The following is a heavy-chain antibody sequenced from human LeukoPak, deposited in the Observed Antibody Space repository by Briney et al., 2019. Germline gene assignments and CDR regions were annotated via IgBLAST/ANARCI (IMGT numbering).Heavy chain of an antibody. D-gene: IGHD2-2*01. J-gene: IGHJ4*02. CDR2: GYYSGTT. CDR3: AARTQYCSSTSCYDY. CDR1: GGSIKSNY. Sequence: NASETLSLTCTVSGGSIKSNYWSWIRQPPGKGLEWIGYGYYSGTTNYNPSLKSRVTMSVDTSKNQFSLKLSSVTAADTAVYYCAARTQYCSSTSCYDYWGQGTLVTVSS. V-gene: IGHV4-59*12.